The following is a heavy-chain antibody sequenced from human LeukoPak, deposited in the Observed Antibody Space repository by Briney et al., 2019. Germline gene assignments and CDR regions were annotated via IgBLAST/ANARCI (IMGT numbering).Heavy chain of an antibody. J-gene: IGHJ4*02. Sequence: SVKVSCKASGGTFSSYAISWVRQAPGQGLEWMGGIIPIFGTANYAQKFQGRVTITTDESTSTAYMELSSLRSEDTAVYYCAVEVRFLEWRLFDYWGQGTLVTVSS. CDR2: IIPIFGTA. CDR3: AVEVRFLEWRLFDY. D-gene: IGHD3-3*01. CDR1: GGTFSSYA. V-gene: IGHV1-69*05.